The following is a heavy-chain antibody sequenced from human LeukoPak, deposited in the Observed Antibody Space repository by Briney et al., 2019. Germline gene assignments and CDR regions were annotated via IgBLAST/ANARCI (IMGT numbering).Heavy chain of an antibody. CDR2: MNPNSGNT. J-gene: IGHJ4*02. D-gene: IGHD6-19*01. Sequence: ASVNVSCKASGYTFTSYDINWVRQATGQGLEWMGWMNPNSGNTGYAQKFQGRVTMTRNTSISTAYMELSSLRSEDTAVYYCATPGGWYRMYYFDYWGQGTLVTVSS. CDR3: ATPGGWYRMYYFDY. CDR1: GYTFTSYD. V-gene: IGHV1-8*01.